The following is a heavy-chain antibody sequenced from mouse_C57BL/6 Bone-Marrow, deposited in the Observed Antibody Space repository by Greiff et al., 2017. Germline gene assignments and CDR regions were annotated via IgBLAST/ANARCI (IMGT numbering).Heavy chain of an antibody. Sequence: EVQLVESGGGLVQPGGSLSLSCAASGFTFTDYYMSWVRQPPGKALEWLGFIRNKANGYTTEYSASVKGRFTISRANSQSILYLQMNALRAEDSATYYCARFYGPGVYFDYWGQGTTLTVSA. CDR2: IRNKANGYTT. V-gene: IGHV7-3*01. CDR1: GFTFTDYY. D-gene: IGHD1-2*01. J-gene: IGHJ2*01. CDR3: ARFYGPGVYFDY.